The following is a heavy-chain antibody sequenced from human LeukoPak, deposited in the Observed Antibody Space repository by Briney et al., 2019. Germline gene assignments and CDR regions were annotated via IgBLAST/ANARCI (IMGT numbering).Heavy chain of an antibody. D-gene: IGHD6-13*01. CDR1: GGSISSGGYS. CDR2: IYHSGST. V-gene: IGHV4-30-2*01. Sequence: PSETLSLTCAVSGGSISSGGYSWSWIRQPPGKGLEWIGYIYHSGSTYYNPSLKSRVTISVDTSKNQFSLKLSSVTAADTAVYYCARSLARDSSSWYQSDYWGQGTLVTVSS. J-gene: IGHJ4*02. CDR3: ARSLARDSSSWYQSDY.